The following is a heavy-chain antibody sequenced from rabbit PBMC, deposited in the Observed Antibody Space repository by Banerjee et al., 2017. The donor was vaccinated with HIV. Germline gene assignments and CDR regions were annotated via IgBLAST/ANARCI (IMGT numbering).Heavy chain of an antibody. D-gene: IGHD1-1*01. Sequence: QEQLEESGGDLVKPEGSLTLTCTASGFSFSSSYWICWVRQAPGKGLEWIACIVSGSSGNTVYASWAKGRFTISKTSSTTVTLQMTSLTAADTATYFCARTYASSTTDYMWEYYFNLWGPGTLVTVS. CDR1: GFSFSSSYW. CDR3: ARTYASSTTDYMWEYYFNL. V-gene: IGHV1S45*01. J-gene: IGHJ4*01. CDR2: IVSGSSGNT.